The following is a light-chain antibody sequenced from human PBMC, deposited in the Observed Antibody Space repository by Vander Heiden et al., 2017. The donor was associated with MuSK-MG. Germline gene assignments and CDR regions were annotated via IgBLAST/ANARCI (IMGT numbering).Light chain of an antibody. J-gene: IGKJ4*01. Sequence: IQMTQSPFSVSASVGDRVSIACRASQGLSGWLAWYQQKPGKAPTLLIYGAVNLQSGVPSRFSGSGSGTDFTLTINSLQPEDVATYYCQQADTLPLTFGGGTKVEIK. CDR2: GAV. CDR1: QGLSGW. V-gene: IGKV1-12*01. CDR3: QQADTLPLT.